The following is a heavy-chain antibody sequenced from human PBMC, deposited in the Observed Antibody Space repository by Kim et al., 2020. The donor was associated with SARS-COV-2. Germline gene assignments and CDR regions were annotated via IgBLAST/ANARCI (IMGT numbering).Heavy chain of an antibody. J-gene: IGHJ4*02. V-gene: IGHV6-1*01. Sequence: NEYAVSVKSRITINPDTSKNQFSLQLNSVTPEDTAVYYCARDSPRMGIDYWGQGTLVTVSS. CDR2: N. D-gene: IGHD6-13*01. CDR3: ARDSPRMGIDY.